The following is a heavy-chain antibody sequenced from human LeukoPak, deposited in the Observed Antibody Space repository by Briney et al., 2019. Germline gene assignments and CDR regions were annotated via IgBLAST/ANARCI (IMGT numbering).Heavy chain of an antibody. J-gene: IGHJ3*02. CDR1: GGSISSYY. V-gene: IGHV4-4*07. Sequence: SETLSLTCTVSGGSISSYYWNWIRQPAGKGLEWIGHIYTSGSTNYNPSLKSRVTMSVDTSKKQFSLKLSSVTAADTAVYYCARDRGYGEYFDAIGIWGQGTMVTVSS. CDR2: IYTSGST. CDR3: ARDRGYGEYFDAIGI. D-gene: IGHD4-17*01.